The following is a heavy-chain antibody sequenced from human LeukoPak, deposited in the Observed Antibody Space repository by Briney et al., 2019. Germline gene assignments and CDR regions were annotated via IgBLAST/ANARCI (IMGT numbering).Heavy chain of an antibody. Sequence: PSETLSLTCTVSGGSISSYYWSWIRQPAGKGLEWIGRIHTSGSTNYSPSLKSRVTMSVDTSKNQFSLKLSPVTAADTAVYYCARDRYYYGSGSYYFDYWGQGTLVTVSS. CDR3: ARDRYYYGSGSYYFDY. V-gene: IGHV4-4*07. D-gene: IGHD3-10*01. CDR1: GGSISSYY. J-gene: IGHJ4*02. CDR2: IHTSGST.